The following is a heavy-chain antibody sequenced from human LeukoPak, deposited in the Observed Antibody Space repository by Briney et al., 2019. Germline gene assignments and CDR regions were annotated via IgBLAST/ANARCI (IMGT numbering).Heavy chain of an antibody. Sequence: GSLRLSCVASGFTLRSYWMHWVRQAPGTGLLWVSLINSDGRDISYADSVKGRFTISRDNAKNSLYLQMNSLRAEDTALYHCARAPPTTPDYGDYLTRWDYFDYWGQGTLVTVSS. D-gene: IGHD4-17*01. CDR3: ARAPPTTPDYGDYLTRWDYFDY. V-gene: IGHV3-74*01. CDR1: GFTLRSYW. J-gene: IGHJ4*02. CDR2: INSDGRDI.